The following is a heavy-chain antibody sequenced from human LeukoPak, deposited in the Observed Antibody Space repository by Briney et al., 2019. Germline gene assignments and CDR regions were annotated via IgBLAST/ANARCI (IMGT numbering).Heavy chain of an antibody. Sequence: SVKVSCKASGGTFSSYAISWVRQAPGQGLEWMGGIIPIFGTANYAQKFQGRVTITADESTSTAYMELGSLRSEDTAVYYCARLCWGNQLAGFDSWGQGTLVTVSS. D-gene: IGHD3-10*02. V-gene: IGHV1-69*13. CDR3: ARLCWGNQLAGFDS. CDR2: IIPIFGTA. J-gene: IGHJ4*02. CDR1: GGTFSSYA.